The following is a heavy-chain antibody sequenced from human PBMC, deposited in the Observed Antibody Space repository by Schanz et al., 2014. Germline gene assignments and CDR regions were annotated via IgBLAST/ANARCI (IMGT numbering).Heavy chain of an antibody. V-gene: IGHV3-48*04. D-gene: IGHD3-22*01. CDR3: VRDASSSDYHLAH. Sequence: EVQLLESGGGLVQPGGSLRLSCAASGFTFSSYAMSWVRQAPGKGLEWLSYISDSGTYTNYADSVKGRFTISRDNAKSSLYLQMNSLRAEDTAVYYCVRDASSSDYHLAHWGQGTLVTVSS. CDR1: GFTFSSYA. CDR2: ISDSGTYT. J-gene: IGHJ4*02.